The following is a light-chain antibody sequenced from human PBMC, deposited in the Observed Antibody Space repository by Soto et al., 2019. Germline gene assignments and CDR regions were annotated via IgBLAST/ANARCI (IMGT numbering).Light chain of an antibody. Sequence: EIVMTQSPATLSVSPGEGATLSCRASQTVRTNLAWYQQKSGQAPRLLIYGTFTGATGIPARFSGSGSGTEFTLTISSLQSEDFAIYYCQQYNSWPVGTFGQGTTVELK. CDR3: QQYNSWPVGT. V-gene: IGKV3-15*01. J-gene: IGKJ1*01. CDR2: GTF. CDR1: QTVRTN.